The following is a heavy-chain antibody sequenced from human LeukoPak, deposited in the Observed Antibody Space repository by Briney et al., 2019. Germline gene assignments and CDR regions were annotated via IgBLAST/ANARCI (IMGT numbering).Heavy chain of an antibody. J-gene: IGHJ4*02. CDR3: AGVSFSSGWYRDY. CDR2: ISGSGDTT. D-gene: IGHD6-19*01. CDR1: GIPSSTYA. Sequence: GGSLRLSCAAPGIPSSTYAMSWVRQAPGKGLEWVSTISGSGDTTYYVDSVRGRFTISRDNSKNTVYLQMNSLRAEDTAVYYCAGVSFSSGWYRDYWGQGTLVTVSS. V-gene: IGHV3-23*01.